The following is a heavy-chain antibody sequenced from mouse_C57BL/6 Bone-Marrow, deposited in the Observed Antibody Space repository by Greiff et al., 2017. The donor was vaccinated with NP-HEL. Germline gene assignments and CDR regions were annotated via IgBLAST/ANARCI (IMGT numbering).Heavy chain of an antibody. CDR3: ARRQFRWVSFAY. V-gene: IGHV1-19*01. CDR1: GYTFTDYY. CDR2: INPYNGGT. D-gene: IGHD6-2*01. Sequence: EVQLQQSGPVLVKPGASVKMSCKASGYTFTDYYMNWVKQSHGKSLEWIGVINPYNGGTSYNQKFKGKATLTVDKSSSTAYMELNSLTSEDSAVYYCARRQFRWVSFAYWGQGTLVTVA. J-gene: IGHJ3*01.